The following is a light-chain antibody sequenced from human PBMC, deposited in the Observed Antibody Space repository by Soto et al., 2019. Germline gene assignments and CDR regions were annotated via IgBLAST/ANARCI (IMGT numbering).Light chain of an antibody. J-gene: IGKJ1*01. V-gene: IGKV1-5*01. CDR3: QQYNSYSKT. CDR2: DAS. CDR1: QSINSW. Sequence: DIQMTQSPPTLSASVGDRVSITCRASQSINSWVAWYQQKPGKAPKLLIYDASSLESGVPSRFSGSGSGTEFTLTISSLQPDDLATYYCQQYNSYSKTFGQGTKVTIK.